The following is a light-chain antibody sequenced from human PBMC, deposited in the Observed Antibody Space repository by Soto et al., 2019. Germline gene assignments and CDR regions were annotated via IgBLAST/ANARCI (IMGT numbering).Light chain of an antibody. CDR2: GAS. Sequence: IVLTQSPGTLSLSPGERATLSCRASQSVTNNYLAWYQQKPGQAPRLLIYGASSRATGIPDRFSGSGSGTDFTLTISRLEPEDFAVYYCQQYGSSPRTFGQGTKVDI. V-gene: IGKV3-20*01. CDR3: QQYGSSPRT. J-gene: IGKJ1*01. CDR1: QSVTNNY.